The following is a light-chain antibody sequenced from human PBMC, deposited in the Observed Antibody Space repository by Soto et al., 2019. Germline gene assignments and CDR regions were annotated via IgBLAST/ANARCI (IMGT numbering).Light chain of an antibody. J-gene: IGLJ1*01. V-gene: IGLV2-18*01. CDR3: SLYTSSSTYV. Sequence: QSALTQPPSVSGSPGQSVTISCTRTSSDVGSYNHVSWYQQPPGTAPKLMIFQVSNRPSGVPDRFSGSKSANTASLTISGLQAEGEADYYCSLYTSSSTYVFGTGTKVTVL. CDR2: QVS. CDR1: SSDVGSYNH.